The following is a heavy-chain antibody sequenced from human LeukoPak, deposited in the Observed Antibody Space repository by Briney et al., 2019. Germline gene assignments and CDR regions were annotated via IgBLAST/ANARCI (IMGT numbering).Heavy chain of an antibody. V-gene: IGHV3-48*01. Sequence: GGSLRLSCAASGFTFSSYSMNWVRQAPGKGLEWVSYISSSTIYYADSVKGRFTISRDNAKNSLYLQMNSLRAEDTAVYYCARRVPTDYWGQGTLVTVSS. CDR2: ISSSTI. J-gene: IGHJ4*02. CDR1: GFTFSSYS. D-gene: IGHD3-10*01. CDR3: ARRVPTDY.